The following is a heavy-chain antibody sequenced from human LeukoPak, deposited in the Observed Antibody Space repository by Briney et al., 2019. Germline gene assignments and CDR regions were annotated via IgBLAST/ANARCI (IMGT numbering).Heavy chain of an antibody. J-gene: IGHJ4*02. CDR1: GGSIRNYY. Sequence: SETLSLTCSVSGGSIRNYYWTWIRQPPGKGLEWIGHVSNSGSTKYNPSLKSRVTISIDTSKKHFSLKLSSVTAADTAVYYCARTLTGGWGAFDYWGQGTLVTVSS. V-gene: IGHV4-59*08. D-gene: IGHD7-27*01. CDR3: ARTLTGGWGAFDY. CDR2: VSNSGST.